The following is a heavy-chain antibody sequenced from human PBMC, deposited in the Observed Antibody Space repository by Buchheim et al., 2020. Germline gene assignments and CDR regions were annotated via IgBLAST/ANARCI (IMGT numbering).Heavy chain of an antibody. D-gene: IGHD2-15*01. CDR2: ISYDGSNK. V-gene: IGHV3-30*18. Sequence: QVQLVESGGGVVQPGRSLRLSCAASGFTFSSYGMHWVRQAPGKGLEWVAVISYDGSNKFYADSVKGRFTISRDNSKNTLYLQMSSLRAEDTAVYYCAKLSGRGGDYFDYWGQGTL. CDR1: GFTFSSYG. J-gene: IGHJ4*02. CDR3: AKLSGRGGDYFDY.